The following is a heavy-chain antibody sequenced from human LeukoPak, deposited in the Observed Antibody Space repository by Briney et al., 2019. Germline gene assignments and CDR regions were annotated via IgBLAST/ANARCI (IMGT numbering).Heavy chain of an antibody. CDR1: GFTFSNYN. CDR2: ISLSTSSI. Sequence: RGGSLRLSCAASGFTFSNYNMNWVRQAPGKGLEWVSYISLSTSSIYYADSVKGRFTVSRDNAKNSLYLQMNSLRAEDTAVYYCAREPTYSSSWHTTCDYWGLGTLVTVSS. CDR3: AREPTYSSSWHTTCDY. J-gene: IGHJ4*02. D-gene: IGHD6-13*01. V-gene: IGHV3-48*01.